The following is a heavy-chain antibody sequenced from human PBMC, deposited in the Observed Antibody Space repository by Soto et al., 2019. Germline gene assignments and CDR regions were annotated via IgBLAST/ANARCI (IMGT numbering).Heavy chain of an antibody. V-gene: IGHV4-30-2*01. Sequence: QVQLQESGSGLVKPSQTLSLTCTVSGDSVNNEDFSWSWIRRTPGKGLEWIGYIFQTGIIYYNPSLKSRVVISVDRSKNLFSLNLTSVTAADTAVYYCARDAGASSNAFGVWGQGTMVTVSP. D-gene: IGHD6-6*01. J-gene: IGHJ3*01. CDR2: IFQTGII. CDR3: ARDAGASSNAFGV. CDR1: GDSVNNEDFS.